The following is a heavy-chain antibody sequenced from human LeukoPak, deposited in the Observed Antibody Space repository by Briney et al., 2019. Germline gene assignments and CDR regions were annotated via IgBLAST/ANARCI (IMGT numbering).Heavy chain of an antibody. V-gene: IGHV4-39*07. J-gene: IGHJ4*02. D-gene: IGHD4-17*01. CDR3: AREGRTTVTTTSN. CDR2: IYYGGST. Sequence: SETLSLTCTVSGGSVSSSNHYWGWIRQPPGKGLEWIGSIYYGGSTYYNPSLKSRVTISVDTSKNQFSLHLNSVTAADTAVYYCAREGRTTVTTTSNWGQGTLVTVSS. CDR1: GGSVSSSNHY.